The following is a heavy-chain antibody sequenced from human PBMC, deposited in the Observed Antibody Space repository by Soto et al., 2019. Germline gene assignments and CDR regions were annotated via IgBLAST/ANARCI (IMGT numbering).Heavy chain of an antibody. V-gene: IGHV1-18*01. J-gene: IGHJ5*02. D-gene: IGHD2-15*01. CDR3: ARRSGSGGSLNWFDP. CDR2: ISAYNGNT. Sequence: ASVKVSCKASGYTFTSYGISWVRQAPGQGLEWMGWISAYNGNTNYAQKLQGRVTMTTDTSTSTAYMELRSLRSDDTALYYCARRSGSGGSLNWFDPWGRGTLVTVSS. CDR1: GYTFTSYG.